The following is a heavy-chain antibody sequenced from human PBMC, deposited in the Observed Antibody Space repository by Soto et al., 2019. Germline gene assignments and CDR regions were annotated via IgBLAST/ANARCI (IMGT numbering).Heavy chain of an antibody. CDR2: IIPIFGTA. D-gene: IGHD2-2*01. V-gene: IGHV1-69*12. CDR1: GGTFSSYA. CDR3: ARSLHNIVLAPAASNTGGVAAAGPSHY. J-gene: IGHJ4*02. Sequence: QVQLVQSGAEVKKPGSSVKVSCKASGGTFSSYAINWVRQAHGQGLEWMGGIIPIFGTANYAQKFQGRVTITADESTSTAYMELSSLRSEDTAVYYCARSLHNIVLAPAASNTGGVAAAGPSHYWGQGTLVTVSS.